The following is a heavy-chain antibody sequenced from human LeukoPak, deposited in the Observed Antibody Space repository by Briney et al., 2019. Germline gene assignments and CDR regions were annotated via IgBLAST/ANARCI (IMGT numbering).Heavy chain of an antibody. J-gene: IGHJ6*02. V-gene: IGHV3-53*01. CDR1: GFTVSSNY. Sequence: GGSLRLSCAASGFTVSSNYMSWVRQAPGKGLEWVSVIYSGGSTYYADSVKGRFTISRDNSKNTLYLQMSSLRAEDTAVYYCARDATSYYYYGMDVWGQGTTVTVSS. CDR3: ARDATSYYYYGMDV. CDR2: IYSGGST.